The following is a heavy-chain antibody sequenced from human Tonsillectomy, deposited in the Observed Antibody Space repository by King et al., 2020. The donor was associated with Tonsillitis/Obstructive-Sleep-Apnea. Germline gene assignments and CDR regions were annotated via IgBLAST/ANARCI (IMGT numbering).Heavy chain of an antibody. Sequence: TLKESGPVLVKPTETLTLTCTVSGFSLSNARMGVSWIRQPPGKALEGLAHIFFKVEKTLRPLLKSRPTISKDTPKSQVVLTMTNMDPVDTATYYCARIREVVIIYYYMDVWGKGTTVTVSS. V-gene: IGHV2-26*01. CDR3: ARIREVVIIYYYMDV. CDR1: GFSLSNARMG. CDR2: IFFKVEK. D-gene: IGHD3-3*01. J-gene: IGHJ6*03.